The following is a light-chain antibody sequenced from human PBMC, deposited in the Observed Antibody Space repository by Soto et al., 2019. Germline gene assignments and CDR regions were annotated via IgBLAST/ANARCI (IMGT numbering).Light chain of an antibody. V-gene: IGKV3-11*01. J-gene: IGKJ4*01. CDR1: QSVSSY. Sequence: EIVLTQSPATLSLSPGERATLSCRASQSVSSYLAWYQQKPGQAPRLLIYDASNRATGIPARFSGSGSGTDFTLTISSLEPEDFAGYYCQQRSKWFTFGGGTKVEIK. CDR2: DAS. CDR3: QQRSKWFT.